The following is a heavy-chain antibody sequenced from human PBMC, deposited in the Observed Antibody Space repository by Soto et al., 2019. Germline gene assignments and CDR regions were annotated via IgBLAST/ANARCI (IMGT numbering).Heavy chain of an antibody. CDR3: GRDGDQWDPRYLDY. D-gene: IGHD1-26*01. V-gene: IGHV1-18*01. Sequence: QVQLVQSGAEVKRPGASVKVSCKTPGNFCSKFGISWVRQAPGQGLEWMGWINGHTGSTNYAPKFRGRVTMTTDTSTGILYMELRSLTSDDTAVYYCGRDGDQWDPRYLDYWGQGTLVSV. J-gene: IGHJ4*02. CDR1: GNFCSKFG. CDR2: INGHTGST.